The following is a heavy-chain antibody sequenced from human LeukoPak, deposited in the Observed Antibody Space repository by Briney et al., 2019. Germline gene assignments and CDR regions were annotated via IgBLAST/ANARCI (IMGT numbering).Heavy chain of an antibody. D-gene: IGHD2-2*01. CDR3: ARQYCITTNCSPNWFDP. Sequence: GGSLRLSCAASGFTFTSYWMTWVRQAPGKGLEWVANIKHDGSVKYYVDSVKGRFTISRDNAKSSLYLQMNSLRAEDTAVYYCARQYCITTNCSPNWFDPWGQGTLVTVSS. CDR1: GFTFTSYW. V-gene: IGHV3-7*01. J-gene: IGHJ5*02. CDR2: IKHDGSVK.